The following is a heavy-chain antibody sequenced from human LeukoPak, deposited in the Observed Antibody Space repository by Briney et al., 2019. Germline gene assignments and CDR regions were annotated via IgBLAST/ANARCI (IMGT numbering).Heavy chain of an antibody. CDR1: GGSFSGYY. CDR3: ARHSPLVRYFDWLYTGSGYYMDV. D-gene: IGHD3-9*01. J-gene: IGHJ6*03. V-gene: IGHV4-34*01. Sequence: SETLSLTCAVYGGSFSGYYWSWIRQPPGKGLEWIGEINHSGSTNYNPSLKSRVTISVDTSKNQFSLKLSSVTAADTAVYYCARHSPLVRYFDWLYTGSGYYMDVWGKGTTVTISS. CDR2: INHSGST.